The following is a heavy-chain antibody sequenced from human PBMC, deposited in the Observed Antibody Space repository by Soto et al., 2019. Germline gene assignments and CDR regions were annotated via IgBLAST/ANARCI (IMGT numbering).Heavy chain of an antibody. J-gene: IGHJ6*02. CDR3: VRQAGGYVSMDV. Sequence: GESLKISCKASGYSFMNNWVGWVRQMPGKGLEWMGIIFPGDSDTKYSPSFQGQVTMSVDQSISTAYLQWSSLRASDTAKYYCVRQAGGYVSMDVWGQGTTVTVSS. CDR2: IFPGDSDT. CDR1: GYSFMNNW. V-gene: IGHV5-51*01. D-gene: IGHD2-8*02.